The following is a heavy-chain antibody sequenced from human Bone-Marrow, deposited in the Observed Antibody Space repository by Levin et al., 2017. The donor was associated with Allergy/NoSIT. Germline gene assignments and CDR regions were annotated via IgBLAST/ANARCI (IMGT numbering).Heavy chain of an antibody. Sequence: SGGSLRLSCTVSGGSISSYYWSWIRQPPGKGLEWIGYIYYSGSTNYNPSLKSRVTISVDTSKNQFSLKLSSVTAADTAVYYCAVISRVGGYYFDYWGQGTLVTVSS. CDR3: AVISRVGGYYFDY. CDR2: IYYSGST. V-gene: IGHV4-59*01. D-gene: IGHD1-26*01. J-gene: IGHJ4*02. CDR1: GGSISSYY.